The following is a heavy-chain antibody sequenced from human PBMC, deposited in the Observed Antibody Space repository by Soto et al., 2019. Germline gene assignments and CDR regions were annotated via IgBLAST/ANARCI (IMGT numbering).Heavy chain of an antibody. CDR2: IIPIFGTA. Sequence: QVQLVQSGAEVKKPGSSVKVSCKASGGTFSSYAISWVRQAPGQGLEWMGGIIPIFGTANYAQKFHGRVTITADESTSTAYMELSSLRSEDTAVYYYARSMVRGVLHEYYFDYWGQGTLVTVSS. CDR3: ARSMVRGVLHEYYFDY. D-gene: IGHD3-10*01. J-gene: IGHJ4*02. V-gene: IGHV1-69*12. CDR1: GGTFSSYA.